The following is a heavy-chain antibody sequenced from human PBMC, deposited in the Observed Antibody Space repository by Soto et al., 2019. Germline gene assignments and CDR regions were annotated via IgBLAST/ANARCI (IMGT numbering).Heavy chain of an antibody. D-gene: IGHD6-6*01. CDR1: GFTFSSYG. J-gene: IGHJ1*01. CDR3: ARGHASPYSSSTYFQH. CDR2: IWYDGSNK. V-gene: IGHV3-33*01. Sequence: GGSLRLSCAASGFTFSSYGMHWVRQAPGKGLEWVAVIWYDGSNKYYADSVKGRFTISRDNSKNTLYLQMNSLRAEDTAVYYCARGHASPYSSSTYFQHWGQGT.